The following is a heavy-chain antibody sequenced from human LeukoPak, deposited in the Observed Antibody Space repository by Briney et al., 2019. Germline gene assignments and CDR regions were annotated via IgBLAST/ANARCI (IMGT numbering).Heavy chain of an antibody. CDR1: GGSFSGYY. D-gene: IGHD2-8*01. V-gene: IGHV4-34*01. CDR2: INHSGGT. CDR3: ARAGTNGDYWYFDL. J-gene: IGHJ2*01. Sequence: SETLSLTCAVYGGSFSGYYWSWIHQPPGKGLEWIGEINHSGGTNYNPSLKSRVTISVDTSKNQFSLKLSSVTAADTAVYYCARAGTNGDYWYFDLWGRGTLVTVSS.